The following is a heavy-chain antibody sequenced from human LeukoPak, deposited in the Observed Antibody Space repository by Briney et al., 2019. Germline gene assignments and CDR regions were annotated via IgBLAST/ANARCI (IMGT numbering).Heavy chain of an antibody. Sequence: GGSLRLSCAASGFTFSSYAMSWVRQAPGKGLEWVSAISTSGGSTYYADSVKGRFTISRDNSKNTQSLQMNSLRAEDTAVYYCLGYCRGGNCYSGGYWGQGTLVTVSS. CDR3: LGYCRGGNCYSGGY. V-gene: IGHV3-23*01. D-gene: IGHD2-15*01. J-gene: IGHJ4*02. CDR2: ISTSGGST. CDR1: GFTFSSYA.